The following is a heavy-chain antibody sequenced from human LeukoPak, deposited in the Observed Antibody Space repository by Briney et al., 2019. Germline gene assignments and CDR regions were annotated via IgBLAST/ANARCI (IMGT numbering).Heavy chain of an antibody. D-gene: IGHD3-22*01. V-gene: IGHV4-34*01. CDR2: INHSGST. J-gene: IGHJ4*02. CDR3: ARDYYDSSGYYPDTGNANFDS. Sequence: SETLSLTCAVYGGSFSGYYWSWIRQPPGKGLEWIGEINHSGSTNYNPSLKSRVTISVDTSKNQFSLKLSSVTAADTAVYYCARDYYDSSGYYPDTGNANFDSWGQGTLVTVSS. CDR1: GGSFSGYY.